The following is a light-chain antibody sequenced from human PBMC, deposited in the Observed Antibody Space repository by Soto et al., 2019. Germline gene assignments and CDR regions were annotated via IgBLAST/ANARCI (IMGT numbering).Light chain of an antibody. J-gene: IGLJ1*01. Sequence: QSALTQPAAVSGSPGQSITISCTGTSSDVGGYNYVSWYQQHPGKAPKLMIYEVSNRPSGVSNRFSGSKSGNTASLTISGLQAEDEADYSCSSYTSSSTYVFGTGTKLTV. V-gene: IGLV2-14*01. CDR1: SSDVGGYNY. CDR2: EVS. CDR3: SSYTSSSTYV.